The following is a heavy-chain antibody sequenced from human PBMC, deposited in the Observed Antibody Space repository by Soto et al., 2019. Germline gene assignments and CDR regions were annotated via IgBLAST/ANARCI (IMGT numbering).Heavy chain of an antibody. CDR3: AKAEGFLEWLLVNFDY. J-gene: IGHJ4*02. V-gene: IGHV3-23*01. CDR1: GITFGSRA. CDR2: ITDSGGDA. Sequence: GGSLRLSCVASGITFGSRAMSWVRQAPGEGLEWVSSITDSGGDAKYADSVRGRFTISRDNSKNTLYLQMNSLRAEDTAVYYCAKAEGFLEWLLVNFDYWGQGTLVTVSS. D-gene: IGHD3-3*01.